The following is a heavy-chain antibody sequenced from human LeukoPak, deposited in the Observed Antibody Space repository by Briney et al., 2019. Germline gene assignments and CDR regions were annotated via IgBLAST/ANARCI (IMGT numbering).Heavy chain of an antibody. V-gene: IGHV1-2*02. CDR2: INPNSGGT. CDR3: ARSFPSPYYYDSSGYLNYYYYYYMDV. D-gene: IGHD3-22*01. CDR1: GYTFTGYY. Sequence: ASVKVSCKASGYTFTGYYMHWVRQAPGQGLEWMGWINPNSGGTNYAQKFQGRVTMTRDTSISTAYMELSRLRSDDTAVYYCARSFPSPYYYDSSGYLNYYYYYYMDVWGKGTTVTVSS. J-gene: IGHJ6*03.